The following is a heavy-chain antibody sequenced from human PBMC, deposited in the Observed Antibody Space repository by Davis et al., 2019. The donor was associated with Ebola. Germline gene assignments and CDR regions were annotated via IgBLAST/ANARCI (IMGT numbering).Heavy chain of an antibody. J-gene: IGHJ4*02. D-gene: IGHD2-21*02. CDR3: AKEEAYCGGDCYGYFDS. CDR1: GFTFSSYG. CDR2: ISYDGSNK. V-gene: IGHV3-30*18. Sequence: GGSLRLSCAASGFTFSSYGMHWVRQAPGKGLEWVAVISYDGSNKYYADSVKGRFTISRDNSKNTLYLQMNSLRAEDTALYYYAKEEAYCGGDCYGYFDSWGQGTLVTVSS.